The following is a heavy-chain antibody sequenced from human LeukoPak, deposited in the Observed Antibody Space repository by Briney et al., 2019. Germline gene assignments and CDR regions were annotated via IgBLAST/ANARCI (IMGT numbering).Heavy chain of an antibody. CDR2: IIPIFGTA. CDR1: GYTFTSYG. Sequence: SVKVSCKASGYTFTSYGISWVRQAPGQGLEWMGGIIPIFGTANYAQKFQGRVTITTDESTSTAYMELSSLRSEDTAVYYCARVYSSSWYYYYMDVWGKGTTVTVSS. CDR3: ARVYSSSWYYYYMDV. V-gene: IGHV1-69*05. J-gene: IGHJ6*03. D-gene: IGHD6-13*01.